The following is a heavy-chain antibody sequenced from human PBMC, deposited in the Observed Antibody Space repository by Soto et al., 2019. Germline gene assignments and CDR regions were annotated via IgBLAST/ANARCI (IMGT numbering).Heavy chain of an antibody. CDR1: GGSVSSGSYY. V-gene: IGHV4-61*01. J-gene: IGHJ5*02. CDR2: ISSTGST. CDR3: ARADIVVVPAEGFDP. Sequence: KPSETLSLTCTVSGGSVSSGSYYWSWIRQPPGKGLEWVGYISSTGSTNYNHSLKSRLTISVDPSKNQFSLTLSSVTAADTAVYYCARADIVVVPAEGFDPWGQGTLVTVSS. D-gene: IGHD2-2*01.